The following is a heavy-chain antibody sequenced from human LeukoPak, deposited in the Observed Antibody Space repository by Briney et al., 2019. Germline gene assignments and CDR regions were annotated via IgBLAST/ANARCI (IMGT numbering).Heavy chain of an antibody. D-gene: IGHD3-3*01. CDR3: ARGLAIFGVVIPTFFDS. Sequence: ASVKVSCKASGYIFTGYYMHWVRQAPGQGLEWMGWINPNSGGTDYAQKFQGRVIMTRDTSITTAYMELNSLISDDTAVYYCARGLAIFGVVIPTFFDSWGQGTLVTVSS. CDR1: GYIFTGYY. CDR2: INPNSGGT. V-gene: IGHV1-2*02. J-gene: IGHJ4*02.